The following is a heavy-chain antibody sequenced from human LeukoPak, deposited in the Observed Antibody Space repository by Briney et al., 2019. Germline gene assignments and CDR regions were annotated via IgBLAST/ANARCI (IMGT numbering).Heavy chain of an antibody. CDR2: INPNSGGT. CDR3: ARVRSGSWYEAYYFDY. V-gene: IGHV1-2*02. CDR1: GYTFTGYY. J-gene: IGHJ4*02. Sequence: DSVKVSCKASGYTFTGYYMHWVRQAPGQGLEWMGWINPNSGGTNYAQKFQGRVTMTRDTSISTAYMELSGLRSDDTAVYYCARVRSGSWYEAYYFDYWGQGTLVTVS. D-gene: IGHD6-13*01.